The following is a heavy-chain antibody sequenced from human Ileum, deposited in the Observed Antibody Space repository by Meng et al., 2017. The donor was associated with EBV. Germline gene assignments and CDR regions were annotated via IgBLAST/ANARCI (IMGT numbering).Heavy chain of an antibody. J-gene: IGHJ5*02. V-gene: IGHV4-34*02. D-gene: IGHD3-22*01. CDR2: INHSGST. Sequence: QGQLQQWGAGRLKPSETLALTCAVYGGFFSGYYWSWIRQSPGKGLEWIGEINHSGSTNYNPSLKSRVTISVDTSKNQFSLKLTSVTAADTAVYYCAREARSSGYHPGIGPWGQGTLVTVSS. CDR3: AREARSSGYHPGIGP. CDR1: GGFFSGYY.